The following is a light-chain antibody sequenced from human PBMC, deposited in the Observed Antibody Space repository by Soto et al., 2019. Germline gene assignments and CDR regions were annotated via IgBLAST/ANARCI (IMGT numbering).Light chain of an antibody. CDR1: QTITPPF. V-gene: IGKV3-20*01. CDR2: GAS. CDR3: QVYGSSPKT. Sequence: IVLTQSPGTLSLSPGERASLSCRASQTITPPFLAWYQQKPGQAPRLLIYGASTRATGIPDRFSGSGAGTDFTLTISRLEPGDFAVYYCQVYGSSPKTFGQGTKVDIK. J-gene: IGKJ1*01.